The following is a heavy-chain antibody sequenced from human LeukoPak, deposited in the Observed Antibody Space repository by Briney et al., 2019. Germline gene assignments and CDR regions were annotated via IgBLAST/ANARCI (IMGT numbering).Heavy chain of an antibody. Sequence: GEALQISCKGAGCRFTSYWIGWVRPMPGKGLAWMAIIYPGDSDARYNPSFQGQVTISADKSVDTAYLHCGSLKASDTAMYYCAIAGDSSTSCYRCFGYWGQGTLVTVSS. CDR3: AIAGDSSTSCYRCFGY. CDR1: GCRFTSYW. V-gene: IGHV5-51*01. J-gene: IGHJ4*02. CDR2: IYPGDSDA. D-gene: IGHD2-2*02.